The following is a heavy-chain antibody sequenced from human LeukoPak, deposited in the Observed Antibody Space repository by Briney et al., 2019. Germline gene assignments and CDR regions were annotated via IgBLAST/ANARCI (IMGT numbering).Heavy chain of an antibody. D-gene: IGHD3-22*01. V-gene: IGHV3-7*03. CDR2: IKEDGSER. J-gene: IGHJ6*02. CDR1: AFIFSGHW. Sequence: PGGSLRLSCEGSAFIFSGHWMNWVRQTPGKGLEWVASIKEDGSERQYVDSVKGRFSISRDNTKGSLFLQLNSLRAEDTAVYYCAKDSRESSGHFPYYYYYHYGLDVWGQGTTVTVSS. CDR3: AKDSRESSGHFPYYYYYHYGLDV.